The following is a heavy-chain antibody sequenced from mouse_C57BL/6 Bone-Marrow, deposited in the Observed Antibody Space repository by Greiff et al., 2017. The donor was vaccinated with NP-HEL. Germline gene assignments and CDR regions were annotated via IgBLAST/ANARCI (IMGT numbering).Heavy chain of an antibody. J-gene: IGHJ1*03. Sequence: EVKVVESGGGLVQPGGSLKLSCAASGFTFSDYGMAWVRQAPRKGPEWVAFISNLAYSIYYADTVTGRFTISRENAKNTLYLEMSSLRSEDTAMYYCARQDDYGYFDVWGTGTTVTVSS. CDR3: ARQDDYGYFDV. CDR2: ISNLAYSI. D-gene: IGHD2-3*01. CDR1: GFTFSDYG. V-gene: IGHV5-15*01.